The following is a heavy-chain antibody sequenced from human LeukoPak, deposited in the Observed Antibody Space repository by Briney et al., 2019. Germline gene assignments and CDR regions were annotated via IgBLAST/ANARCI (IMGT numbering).Heavy chain of an antibody. Sequence: PGGSLRLSCAASGFTFSDYYMSWIRQAPGKGLEWVSYISRGGSTTYYADSVKGRFTISRDNSKNTLYLQMNSLRAEDTAVYYCAKALIPYGDGPFFDYWGQGTLVTVSS. D-gene: IGHD4-17*01. V-gene: IGHV3-11*01. J-gene: IGHJ4*02. CDR3: AKALIPYGDGPFFDY. CDR2: ISRGGSTT. CDR1: GFTFSDYY.